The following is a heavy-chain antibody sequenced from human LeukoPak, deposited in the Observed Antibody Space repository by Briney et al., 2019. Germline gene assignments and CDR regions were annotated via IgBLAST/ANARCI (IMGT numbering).Heavy chain of an antibody. J-gene: IGHJ4*02. CDR1: GFTFSTYG. V-gene: IGHV3-33*01. D-gene: IGHD3-10*01. CDR3: ARDGPLNLASGRGADY. CDR2: IWYDGNKK. Sequence: GGSLRLSCAASGFTFSTYGMHWVRQAPGEGLECVAVIWYDGNKKYYVDSVKGRFTISRDNSKNTVYLQMNSLRVEDTGVYYCARDGPLNLASGRGADYWGQGTLVTVSS.